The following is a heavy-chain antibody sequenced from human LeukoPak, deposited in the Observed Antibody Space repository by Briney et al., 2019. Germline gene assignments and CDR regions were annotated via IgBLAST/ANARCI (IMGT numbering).Heavy chain of an antibody. Sequence: SETLSLTCAVYGGSFSGYYWSWIRQPPGKGLEWIGEINHSGSTNYNPSLKSRVTISVDTSKNQFSLKLSSVTAADTAVYYCARARPLGYCSSTSCYKRYYYYGMDAWGQGTTVTVSS. J-gene: IGHJ6*02. CDR3: ARARPLGYCSSTSCYKRYYYYGMDA. D-gene: IGHD2-2*02. CDR2: INHSGST. CDR1: GGSFSGYY. V-gene: IGHV4-34*01.